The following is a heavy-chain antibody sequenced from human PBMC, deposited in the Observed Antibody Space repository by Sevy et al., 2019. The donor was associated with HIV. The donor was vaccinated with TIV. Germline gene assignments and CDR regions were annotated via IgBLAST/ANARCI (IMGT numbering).Heavy chain of an antibody. CDR2: IWFDGSNI. CDR3: ARERTYLFDY. CDR1: GFTFGSYA. V-gene: IGHV3-33*01. J-gene: IGHJ4*02. Sequence: GGSLRLSCVASGFTFGSYAMLWVRQAPGKGLEWVADIWFDGSNIHYADSVRGRFTISRDNSKNTLSLHMSSLRVEDTAVYYCARERTYLFDYCGQGTLVTVSS.